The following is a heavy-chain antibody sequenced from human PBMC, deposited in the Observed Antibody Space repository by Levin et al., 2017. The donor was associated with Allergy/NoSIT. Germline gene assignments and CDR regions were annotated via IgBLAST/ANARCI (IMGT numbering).Heavy chain of an antibody. V-gene: IGHV3-53*01. CDR1: GFTVSSNY. Sequence: GGSLRLSCAASGFTVSSNYMSWVRQAPGKGLEWVSLIYSGGTTYYADSVKGRFTISRDNSKNTLYLQMNSLRAEDTAVYYCARENSNYAFFDFWGQGTLVTVSS. CDR3: ARENSNYAFFDF. J-gene: IGHJ4*02. CDR2: IYSGGTT. D-gene: IGHD4-11*01.